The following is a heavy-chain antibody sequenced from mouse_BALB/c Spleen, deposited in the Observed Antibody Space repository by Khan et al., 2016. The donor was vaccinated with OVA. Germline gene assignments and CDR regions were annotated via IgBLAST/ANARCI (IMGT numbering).Heavy chain of an antibody. Sequence: EVQLQASGPGLVKPSQSLSLTCTVTGYSITSGYGWNWIRQFPGNKLEWMGYISYSGSTNYHPSLKSRISITRDTSKNQFFLQLNSVTTEDTATYYCARTARIKYWGQGTTLTVSS. CDR1: GYSITSGYG. J-gene: IGHJ2*01. CDR2: ISYSGST. CDR3: ARTARIKY. V-gene: IGHV3-2*02. D-gene: IGHD1-2*01.